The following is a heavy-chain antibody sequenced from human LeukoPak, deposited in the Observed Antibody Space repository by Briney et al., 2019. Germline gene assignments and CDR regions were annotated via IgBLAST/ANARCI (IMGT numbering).Heavy chain of an antibody. D-gene: IGHD3-22*01. CDR1: GGSISSSSYY. J-gene: IGHJ6*03. CDR3: AREMRKYYDSSGYYHIYYYMDV. Sequence: SETLSLTCTVSGGSISSSSYYWGWIRQPPGKGLEWIGSIYYSGSTYYNPSLKSRVTISVDTSKNQFSLKLSSVTAADTAVYYCAREMRKYYDSSGYYHIYYYMDVWGKGTTVTISS. V-gene: IGHV4-39*07. CDR2: IYYSGST.